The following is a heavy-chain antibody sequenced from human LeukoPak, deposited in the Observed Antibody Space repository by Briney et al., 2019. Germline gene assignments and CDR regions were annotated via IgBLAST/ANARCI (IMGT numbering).Heavy chain of an antibody. J-gene: IGHJ4*02. CDR1: GFTFSNYA. Sequence: PGGSLRLSCAASGFTFSNYAMRWVRQAPGKGLEWVSGISGSGDSTYYADSVKGQFTISRDNSKNTLYLQMNSLRAEDTAVYYCAKDRAVYSGYGAFDYWGQGTLVTVSS. D-gene: IGHD5-12*01. CDR2: ISGSGDST. CDR3: AKDRAVYSGYGAFDY. V-gene: IGHV3-23*01.